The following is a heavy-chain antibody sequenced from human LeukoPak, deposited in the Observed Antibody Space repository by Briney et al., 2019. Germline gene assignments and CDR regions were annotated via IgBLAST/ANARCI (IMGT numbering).Heavy chain of an antibody. CDR2: INPNSGGT. D-gene: IGHD6-19*01. CDR3: ARAVAGTFYYYYGMDV. Sequence: ASVKVSCKASGYTFTGYYMHWVRQAPGQGLEWMGWINPNSGGTNYAQKFQGRVTMTRDTSISTAYMELSRPRSDDTAVYYCARAVAGTFYYYYGMDVWGQGTTVTVSS. J-gene: IGHJ6*02. CDR1: GYTFTGYY. V-gene: IGHV1-2*02.